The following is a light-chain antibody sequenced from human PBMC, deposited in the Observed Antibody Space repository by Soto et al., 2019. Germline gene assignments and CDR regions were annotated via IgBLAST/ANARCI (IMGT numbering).Light chain of an antibody. CDR3: QQYYSTPFT. CDR2: WAS. Sequence: DIVMTQSPDSLAVSLGERATINCKCSQSVLYSSNNKNYLAWYQQKPGQPPKLLIYWASTRESGVPDRFSGSGSGTDFTHTISSLQAEDVAFYYCQQYYSTPFTFGPGTKVDIK. V-gene: IGKV4-1*01. CDR1: QSVLYSSNNKNY. J-gene: IGKJ3*01.